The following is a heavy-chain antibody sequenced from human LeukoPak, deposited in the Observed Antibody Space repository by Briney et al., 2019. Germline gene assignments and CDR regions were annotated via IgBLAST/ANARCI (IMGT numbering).Heavy chain of an antibody. CDR1: EFTFSTYG. Sequence: PGGSLRLSCAASEFTFSTYGMSWVRQAPRKGLEWVSGITYYADSVKGRFTISRDNSKNTLYLQMNSLRVEDTAVYYCAKHSWWSGYFYFLPFDYWGQGTLVTVSS. CDR3: AKHSWWSGYFYFLPFDY. J-gene: IGHJ4*02. V-gene: IGHV3-23*05. D-gene: IGHD3-3*01. CDR2: IT.